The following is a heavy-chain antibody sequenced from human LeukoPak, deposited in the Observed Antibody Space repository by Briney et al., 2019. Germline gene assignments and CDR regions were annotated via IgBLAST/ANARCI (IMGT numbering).Heavy chain of an antibody. CDR1: GFTFSAYA. J-gene: IGHJ4*02. Sequence: GGSLRLSCAASGFTFSAYAIHWVRQAPGKGLEWVAVISYDGSNKYYADSVKGRFTISRDNSKNTLYLQMNSLRPEDTAVYYCTYGVTTQLSYFDYWGQGTLVTVSS. CDR3: TYGVTTQLSYFDY. V-gene: IGHV3-30-3*01. D-gene: IGHD4-17*01. CDR2: ISYDGSNK.